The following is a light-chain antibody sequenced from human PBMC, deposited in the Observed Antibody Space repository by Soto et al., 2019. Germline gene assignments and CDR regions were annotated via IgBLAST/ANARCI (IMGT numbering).Light chain of an antibody. J-gene: IGKJ5*01. Sequence: DIQMTQSPSSLSASVGARVTITCRASQSISRYLNWYRQKPGKAPELLIYSASNLQSGVPSRFSGSGSGTDFTLTISSLQPEDFATDDCQQSFSTPTFGQGTRLEIK. CDR3: QQSFSTPT. CDR1: QSISRY. V-gene: IGKV1-39*01. CDR2: SAS.